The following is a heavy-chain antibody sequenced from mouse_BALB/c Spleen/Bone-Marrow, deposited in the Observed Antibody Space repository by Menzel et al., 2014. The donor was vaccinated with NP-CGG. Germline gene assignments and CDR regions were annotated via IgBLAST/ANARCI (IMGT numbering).Heavy chain of an antibody. J-gene: IGHJ4*01. CDR2: IRNKAYGYTT. V-gene: IGHV7-3*02. Sequence: EVQVVESGGGLVQPGGSLRLSCTTSGFTFTDYYMSWVRQPPGKALEWLAFIRNKAYGYTTEYSASVRGRFTISRDNSQSILCLQMNTLRAEDSATYYCARFPMDYWGQGTSVTVSS. CDR3: ARFPMDY. CDR1: GFTFTDYY.